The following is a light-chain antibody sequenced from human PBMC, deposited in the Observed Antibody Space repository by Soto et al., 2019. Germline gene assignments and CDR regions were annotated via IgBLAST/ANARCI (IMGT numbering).Light chain of an antibody. V-gene: IGLV2-14*01. CDR2: EVS. Sequence: QSVLTQPASVSGSPGQSISISCNGTSSDVGRYNYVSWYQQHPGKAPKLMIYEVSNRPSGVSNRFSGSKSGNTASLTISGLQAEDEADYYCSSYTSSSTYVFGTGTKLTVL. CDR3: SSYTSSSTYV. J-gene: IGLJ1*01. CDR1: SSDVGRYNY.